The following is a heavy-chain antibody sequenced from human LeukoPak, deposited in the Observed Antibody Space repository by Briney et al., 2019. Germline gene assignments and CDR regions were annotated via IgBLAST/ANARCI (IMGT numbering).Heavy chain of an antibody. CDR2: ISSSSSYI. J-gene: IGHJ5*02. D-gene: IGHD3-9*01. CDR1: GFTFSSYS. Sequence: GGSLRLSCAASGFTFSSYSMNWVRQAPGKGLEWVSSISSSSSYIYYADSVKGRFTISRDNAKNSLYLQMNSLRAEDMAVYYCARDRDYDILTGYYYNWFDPWGQGTLVTVSS. V-gene: IGHV3-21*01. CDR3: ARDRDYDILTGYYYNWFDP.